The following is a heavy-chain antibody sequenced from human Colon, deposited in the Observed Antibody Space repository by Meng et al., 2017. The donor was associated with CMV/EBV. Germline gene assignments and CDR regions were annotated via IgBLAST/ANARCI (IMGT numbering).Heavy chain of an antibody. V-gene: IGHV3-30*02. Sequence: GESLKISCAASGFNVRNNFMSWVRQAPGKGLEWVAFIRFDAKEQYYSDSVKGRFTISRDNAMSTLYLHMDGLRPDDTAVYYCAKREASASLDYWGQGTLVTVSS. CDR1: GFNVRNNF. J-gene: IGHJ4*02. D-gene: IGHD5-24*01. CDR3: AKREASASLDY. CDR2: IRFDAKEQ.